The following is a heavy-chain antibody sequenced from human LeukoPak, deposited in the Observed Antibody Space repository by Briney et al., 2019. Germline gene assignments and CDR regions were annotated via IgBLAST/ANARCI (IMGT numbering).Heavy chain of an antibody. D-gene: IGHD6-13*01. CDR3: ARQGDSSSWDWFDP. V-gene: IGHV4-4*09. Sequence: SETLSLTCTVSGGSISSYYWSWIRQPPGKGLEWIGYIYTSGSTNYNPSLKSRVTISVDTSKNQFSLKLSSVTAADTAVYYCARQGDSSSWDWFDPWGQGTLVTVSS. CDR1: GGSISSYY. CDR2: IYTSGST. J-gene: IGHJ5*02.